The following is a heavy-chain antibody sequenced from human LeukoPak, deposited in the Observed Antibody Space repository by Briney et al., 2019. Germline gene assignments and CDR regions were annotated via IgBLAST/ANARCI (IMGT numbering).Heavy chain of an antibody. CDR1: GFTFGDYA. Sequence: GGSLRLSCTASGFTFGDYAMTWVRQAPGEGLGWVGFIRSNLYGGTPEYAASVKGRFTISRDDSNSIAYLEMDSLKTDDTAVYYCTRDQTPYYWGQGTLVTVSS. V-gene: IGHV3-49*04. CDR2: IRSNLYGGTP. CDR3: TRDQTPYY. J-gene: IGHJ4*02.